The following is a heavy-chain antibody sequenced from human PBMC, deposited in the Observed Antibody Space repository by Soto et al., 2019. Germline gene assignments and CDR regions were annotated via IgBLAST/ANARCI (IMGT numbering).Heavy chain of an antibody. D-gene: IGHD3-3*01. CDR2: IYPSDSDT. V-gene: IGHV5-51*01. CDR3: ARGGVATRAFDY. J-gene: IGHJ4*02. Sequence: GESLMISCKGSGCYFAVYWSAWVRQMPGKGLELMGIIYPSDSDTRYRPSFQGQDTISADKSISSAYLQWSILRASDTAMYYCARGGVATRAFDYGGQGTPVTVSS. CDR1: GCYFAVYW.